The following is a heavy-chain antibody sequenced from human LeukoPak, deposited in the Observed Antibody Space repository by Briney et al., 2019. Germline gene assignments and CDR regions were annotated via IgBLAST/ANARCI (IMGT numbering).Heavy chain of an antibody. Sequence: PGGSLRLSCAASGFTFSSYAMTWVRQAPGKGLVWVSRINSDGSTTNYADSVKGRFTISRDNAENTLYLQMNSLRVEDTAVYYCTRRVSATRWFDPWGQGTLVTVSS. CDR3: TRRVSATRWFDP. V-gene: IGHV3-74*01. D-gene: IGHD2-15*01. CDR2: INSDGSTT. J-gene: IGHJ5*02. CDR1: GFTFSSYA.